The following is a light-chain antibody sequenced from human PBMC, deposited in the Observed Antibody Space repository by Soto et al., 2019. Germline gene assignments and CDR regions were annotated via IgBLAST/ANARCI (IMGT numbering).Light chain of an antibody. Sequence: ETVLTQSPGTLSLSPGESATLSCRASQTVSSKYLAWYQQKPGQAPRLLIYGTSSRATGIPDRFSGSGSGTDFTLTISRLEPEAFAVYYCQQYGSSTGVTFGPGTKVDIK. CDR2: GTS. CDR3: QQYGSSTGVT. V-gene: IGKV3-20*01. CDR1: QTVSSKY. J-gene: IGKJ3*01.